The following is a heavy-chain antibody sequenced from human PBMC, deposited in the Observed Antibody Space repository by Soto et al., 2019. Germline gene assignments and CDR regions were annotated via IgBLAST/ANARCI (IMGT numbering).Heavy chain of an antibody. CDR3: ARATGADKEDY. CDR2: IKEDGSEK. J-gene: IGHJ4*02. CDR1: GFTFSSYW. V-gene: IGHV3-7*04. Sequence: EVQLVESGGGLVQPGGSLRLSCAASGFTFSSYWMSWVRQAPGRGLEWVGNIKEDGSEKYYVDSVNGRFTVSRDNAKNSLYLQMNSLRAEDTAVYYCARATGADKEDYWGQGTLVPVSS. D-gene: IGHD3-10*01.